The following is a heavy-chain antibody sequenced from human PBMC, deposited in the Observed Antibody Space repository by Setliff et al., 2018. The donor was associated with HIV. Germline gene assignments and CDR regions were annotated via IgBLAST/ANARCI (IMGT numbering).Heavy chain of an antibody. Sequence: VASVKVSCKASGGAFSSYALSWVRQAPGQGLEWMGGIIPIFGTANYAQKFQGRVTITTDESTSTAYMELSSLRSEDTALYYCARTLYSRNWAIFDYWGQGVLVTVSS. CDR2: IIPIFGTA. D-gene: IGHD6-13*01. CDR3: ARTLYSRNWAIFDY. J-gene: IGHJ4*02. V-gene: IGHV1-69*05. CDR1: GGAFSSYA.